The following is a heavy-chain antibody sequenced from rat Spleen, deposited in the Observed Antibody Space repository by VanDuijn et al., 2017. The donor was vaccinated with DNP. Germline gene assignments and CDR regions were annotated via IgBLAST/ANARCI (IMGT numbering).Heavy chain of an antibody. V-gene: IGHV4-2*01. CDR3: AKGPNYGGYSDYFDY. Sequence: EVQLVESGGGLVQPGRSLKLSCAASGFNFNDNWMGWVRQAPGKGLEWIGEINKESGTIIYSPSLKDKFAISRDNAQNTLYLQMNKLGSEDTAIYHGAKGPNYGGYSDYFDYWGQGVMVTVSS. J-gene: IGHJ2*01. CDR2: INKESGTI. CDR1: GFNFNDNW. D-gene: IGHD1-11*01.